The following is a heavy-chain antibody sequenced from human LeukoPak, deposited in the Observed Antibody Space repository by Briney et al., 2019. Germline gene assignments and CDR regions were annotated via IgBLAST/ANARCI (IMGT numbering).Heavy chain of an antibody. CDR3: TREGGWGPAFDI. CDR1: GFTFGDYA. D-gene: IGHD3-16*01. V-gene: IGHV3-49*03. J-gene: IGHJ3*02. CDR2: IRSKAYGGTT. Sequence: SGGSLRLSCTASGFTFGDYAMSWFRQAPGKGLEWVGFIRSKAYGGTTEYAASVKGRFTISRDDSESIADLQMNSLKNEDTAVYYCTREGGWGPAFDIWGQGTMVTVSS.